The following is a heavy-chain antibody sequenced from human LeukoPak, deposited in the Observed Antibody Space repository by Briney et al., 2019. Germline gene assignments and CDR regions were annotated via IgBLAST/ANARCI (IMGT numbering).Heavy chain of an antibody. CDR2: ISSSSSYI. D-gene: IGHD3-10*01. CDR1: GFTFSSYS. Sequence: GGSLRLSCAASGFTFSSYSMNWVRQAPGKGLEWVSSISSSSSYIYYADSVKGRFTISRDNAKNSLYLQMNSLRAEDTAVYYCARTRITMVRGVIIGFYFDYWGQGTLVTVSS. J-gene: IGHJ4*02. V-gene: IGHV3-21*01. CDR3: ARTRITMVRGVIIGFYFDY.